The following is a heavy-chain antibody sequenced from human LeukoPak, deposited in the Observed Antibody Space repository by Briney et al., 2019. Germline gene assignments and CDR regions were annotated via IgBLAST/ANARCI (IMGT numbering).Heavy chain of an antibody. J-gene: IGHJ4*02. V-gene: IGHV4-59*08. CDR2: MSYTGST. CDR1: GDSISTYH. D-gene: IGHD2-2*01. Sequence: SETLSLTCSVSGDSISTYHWSWIRQAPGKGLEWIGSMSYTGSTDYNPSVKSRVTISVDSSKNQFSLKLSSLTAADTAVYHCARLSSSASNSFDFWGQGTLVTVSS. CDR3: ARLSSSASNSFDF.